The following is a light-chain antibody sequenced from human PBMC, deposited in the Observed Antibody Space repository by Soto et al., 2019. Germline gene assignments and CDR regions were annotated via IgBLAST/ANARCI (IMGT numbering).Light chain of an antibody. CDR1: QSVGNT. Sequence: IVLTQSPATLSVSPWERATLSCRASQSVGNTLAWYQQQPGQTPRLLIYGASTTATGIPARFSGSGSGTEFTLTIDSLQSEDFAVYYCLHYKDWPRWTFGQGTKVDIK. CDR2: GAS. J-gene: IGKJ1*01. V-gene: IGKV3-15*01. CDR3: LHYKDWPRWT.